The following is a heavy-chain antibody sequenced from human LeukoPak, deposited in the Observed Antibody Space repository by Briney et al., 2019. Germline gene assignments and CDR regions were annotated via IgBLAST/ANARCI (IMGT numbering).Heavy chain of an antibody. V-gene: IGHV3-53*01. CDR3: ARSTRDGYNHYHYYYMDV. D-gene: IGHD5-24*01. Sequence: PLGSLRLSCAASGFIVSSSYMNWVRQAPGKGLEWVSVIYGGGHTYYTDSVKGRFTISRDNSNNTLYLYMNSLRPDDTVVYYCARSTRDGYNHYHYYYMDVWGKGTTVTVSS. CDR2: IYGGGHT. CDR1: GFIVSSSY. J-gene: IGHJ6*03.